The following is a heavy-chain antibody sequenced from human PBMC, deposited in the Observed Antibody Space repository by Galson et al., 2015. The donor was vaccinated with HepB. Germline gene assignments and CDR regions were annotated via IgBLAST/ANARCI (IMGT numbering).Heavy chain of an antibody. CDR2: INHSGST. Sequence: ETLSLTCAVYGGSFSGYYWSWIRQPPGKGLEWIGEINHSGSTNYNPSLKSRVTISVDTSKNQFSLKLSSVTAADTAVYYCARGATRSRYSGYDGGYYYYGMDVWGQGTTVTVSS. J-gene: IGHJ6*02. V-gene: IGHV4-34*01. D-gene: IGHD5-12*01. CDR3: ARGATRSRYSGYDGGYYYYGMDV. CDR1: GGSFSGYY.